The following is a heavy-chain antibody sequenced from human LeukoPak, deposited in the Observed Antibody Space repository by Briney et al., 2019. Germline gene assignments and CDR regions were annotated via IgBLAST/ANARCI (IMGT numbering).Heavy chain of an antibody. CDR1: GYTLTELS. Sequence: ASVKVSCKVSGYTLTELSMHWVRQAPGKGLEWMGGFDPEDGETIYAQKFQGRVTITADESTSTAYMELSSLRSEDTAVYYCAQDKFYYEGIAGWGQGILVTVSS. CDR3: AQDKFYYEGIAG. CDR2: FDPEDGET. J-gene: IGHJ4*02. D-gene: IGHD3-22*01. V-gene: IGHV1-24*01.